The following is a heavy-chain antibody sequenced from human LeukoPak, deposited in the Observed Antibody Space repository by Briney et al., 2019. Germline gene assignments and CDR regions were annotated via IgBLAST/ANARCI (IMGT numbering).Heavy chain of an antibody. CDR1: GASISSRY. V-gene: IGHV4-59*08. J-gene: IGHJ5*02. Sequence: SETLSLTCTLSGASISSRYWSWIRQPPGKGLEWIGSIYYSGGTNYNPSLQSRVTISVDTSKIQFSLKLSSVTAADTAVYYCAGWQYTISSGWFDPWGQGTLVTVSS. CDR3: AGWQYTISSGWFDP. D-gene: IGHD6-6*01. CDR2: IYYSGGT.